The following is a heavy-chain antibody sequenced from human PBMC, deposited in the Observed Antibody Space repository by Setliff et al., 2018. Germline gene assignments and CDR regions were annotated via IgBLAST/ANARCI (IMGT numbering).Heavy chain of an antibody. D-gene: IGHD1-26*01. CDR1: GASITSGGFY. CDR2: ISPSGST. Sequence: TLSLTCSVSGASITSGGFYWTWIRQPAGKGLEWIGHISPSGSTTYNPSVKSRVTISLDTSKNHFSLKLDSVTAADTALYYCAKSPSSGAYWNPRPFYSDYWARGTLVTVSS. J-gene: IGHJ4*02. V-gene: IGHV4-61*09. CDR3: AKSPSSGAYWNPRPFYSDY.